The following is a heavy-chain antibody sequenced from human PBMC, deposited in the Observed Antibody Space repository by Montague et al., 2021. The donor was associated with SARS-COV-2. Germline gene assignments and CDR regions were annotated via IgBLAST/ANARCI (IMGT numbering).Heavy chain of an antibody. D-gene: IGHD6-13*01. Sequence: SETLSLTCNVSGASINDYYWNWLRQSPGKRLEWIGYVYTAVRTSXNPSLKGRVTISLDTSKNQISLKLTSMTAADAAVYFCARRAAGGLFYFDYWGLGTLVSASS. J-gene: IGHJ4*02. V-gene: IGHV4-59*01. CDR3: ARRAAGGLFYFDY. CDR1: GASINDYY. CDR2: VYTAVRT.